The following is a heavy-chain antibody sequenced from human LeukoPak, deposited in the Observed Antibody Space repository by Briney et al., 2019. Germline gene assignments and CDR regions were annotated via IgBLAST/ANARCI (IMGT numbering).Heavy chain of an antibody. J-gene: IGHJ4*02. CDR2: ISGSGGST. Sequence: PGGSLRLSCAASGFTFSSYAMSWVRQAPGKGLEWVSAISGSGGSTYYADSVKGRFTISRDNSKNTLYLQMNSLRAEDTAVYYCAKFRHSGSYSTDFDYWGQGTLVTVSS. CDR1: GFTFSSYA. V-gene: IGHV3-23*01. D-gene: IGHD1-26*01. CDR3: AKFRHSGSYSTDFDY.